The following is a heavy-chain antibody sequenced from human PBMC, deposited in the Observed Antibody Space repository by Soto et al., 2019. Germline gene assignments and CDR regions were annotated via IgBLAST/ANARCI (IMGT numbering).Heavy chain of an antibody. CDR2: IDPSDSQT. CDR3: ARQIYDSDTGPNFQYYFDS. J-gene: IGHJ4*02. V-gene: IGHV5-10-1*01. Sequence: VVFLKISCKGPGYSFAGYGITWVRQKPGKGLEWMGRIDPSDSQTYYSPSFRGHVTISVTKSITTVFLQWSSLRASDTAMYYCARQIYDSDTGPNFQYYFDSWGQGTPVTVSS. D-gene: IGHD3-22*01. CDR1: GYSFAGYG.